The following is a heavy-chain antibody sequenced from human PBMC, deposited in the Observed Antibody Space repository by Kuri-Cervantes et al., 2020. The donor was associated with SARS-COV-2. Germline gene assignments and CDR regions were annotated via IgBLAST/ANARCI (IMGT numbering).Heavy chain of an antibody. D-gene: IGHD2-2*01. CDR2: IYHSGST. J-gene: IGHJ5*02. V-gene: IGHV4-38-2*01. CDR3: ARHVGYCSSTSCRQGIWFDP. CDR1: GYSISSGYY. Sequence: GSLRLSCAVSGYSISSGYYWGWIRQPPGKGLEWIGSIYHSGSTYYNPSLKSRVTISVDTSKNQFSLKLSSVTAADTAVYYCARHVGYCSSTSCRQGIWFDPWDQGTLVTVSS.